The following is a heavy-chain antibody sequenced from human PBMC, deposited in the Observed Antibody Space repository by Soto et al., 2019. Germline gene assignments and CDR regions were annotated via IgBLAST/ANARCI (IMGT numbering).Heavy chain of an antibody. V-gene: IGHV3-53*01. CDR3: TRDRSLRFREFPPNTFDV. D-gene: IGHD3-10*01. Sequence: EVQLVESGGGLIQPGGSLRLACAASGFTVSDNYMNWVRQAPGKGLEWVSVIYSGGATKYADSVRGRFTISRDNANNTVYLQINSLIAEDTAVYYCTRDRSLRFREFPPNTFDVWGQWTMVTVSS. CDR2: IYSGGAT. CDR1: GFTVSDNY. J-gene: IGHJ3*01.